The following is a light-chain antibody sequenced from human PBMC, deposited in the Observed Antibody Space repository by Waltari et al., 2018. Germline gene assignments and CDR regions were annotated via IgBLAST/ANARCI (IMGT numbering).Light chain of an antibody. CDR2: TNN. CDR1: SPNIGRHT. Sequence: QSVLTQSPSASGTPGQRVTISCSGSSPNIGRHTVNWYKQVPGTAPNLLISTNNQRPAGVPDRCSGSKSGTSASLAISGLQSEDEADYFCAAWDDSLNGWVFGGGTKLSVL. V-gene: IGLV1-44*01. CDR3: AAWDDSLNGWV. J-gene: IGLJ3*02.